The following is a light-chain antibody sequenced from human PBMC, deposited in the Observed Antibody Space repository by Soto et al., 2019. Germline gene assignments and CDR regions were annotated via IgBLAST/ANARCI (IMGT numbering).Light chain of an antibody. CDR1: RSNIGAGYD. Sequence: QSVLTQPPSVSGAPGQRVTISCTGSRSNIGAGYDVHWYQQLPGRAPKLLISANTNRPSGVPDRFSGSKSGTSASLAITGLQAEDEADYYCQAYDSSLSGSYVFGSGTKVTVL. CDR3: QAYDSSLSGSYV. J-gene: IGLJ1*01. V-gene: IGLV1-40*01. CDR2: ANT.